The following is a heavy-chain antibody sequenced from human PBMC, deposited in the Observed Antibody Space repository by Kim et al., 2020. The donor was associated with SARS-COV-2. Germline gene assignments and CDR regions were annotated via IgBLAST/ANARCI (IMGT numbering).Heavy chain of an antibody. CDR2: IYYSGST. CDR1: GGSISSYY. D-gene: IGHD1-1*01. J-gene: IGHJ5*02. V-gene: IGHV4-59*08. CDR3: ARQALEVFDT. Sequence: SETLSLTCTASGGSISSYYWSWIRQPPGKGLEWIGYIYYSGSTNYNPSLKSRVTISVDTSKNQFSLKLSSMTAADTAVYYCARQALEVFDTWGQGTLVTVSS.